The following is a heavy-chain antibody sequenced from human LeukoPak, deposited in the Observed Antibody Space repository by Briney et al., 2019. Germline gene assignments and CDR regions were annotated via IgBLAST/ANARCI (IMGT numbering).Heavy chain of an antibody. Sequence: EPSETLSLTCTVSGGSIGGYYWSWIRRPPGKGLEWIGYIYYSGSTKYNPSLKSRVTISVDTSRTQFSLKVSSVTAADTAVYYCAREGTSSHRLDVWGQGTTVTVSS. CDR3: AREGTSSHRLDV. V-gene: IGHV4-59*01. J-gene: IGHJ6*02. CDR1: GGSIGGYY. D-gene: IGHD2-2*01. CDR2: IYYSGST.